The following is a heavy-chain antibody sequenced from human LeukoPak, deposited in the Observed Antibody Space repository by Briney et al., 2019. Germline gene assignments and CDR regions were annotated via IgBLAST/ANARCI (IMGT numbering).Heavy chain of an antibody. CDR1: GYSISSSNW. V-gene: IGHV4-28*01. Sequence: SETLSLTCAVSGYSISSSNWWGWIRQPPGKGLEWIGYIYYSGSTYYNPSLKSRVTMSVDTSKNQFSLKLSSVTAVDTAVYYCARSSGYGSTFSDYWGQGTLVTVSS. CDR3: ARSSGYGSTFSDY. J-gene: IGHJ4*02. D-gene: IGHD5-12*01. CDR2: IYYSGST.